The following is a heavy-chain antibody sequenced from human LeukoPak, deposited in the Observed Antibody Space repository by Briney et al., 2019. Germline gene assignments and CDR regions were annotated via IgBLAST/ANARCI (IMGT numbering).Heavy chain of an antibody. Sequence: SETLSLTCTVSGGSISSYYWSWIRQPAGKGLEWLGRIYTSGSTNYNPSLKSRVTMSVDTSKNQFSLKLSSVTAADTAVYYCAREGIMVRGVSIFYYFDYWGQGTLVTVSS. CDR2: IYTSGST. CDR1: GGSISSYY. D-gene: IGHD3-10*01. J-gene: IGHJ4*02. V-gene: IGHV4-4*07. CDR3: AREGIMVRGVSIFYYFDY.